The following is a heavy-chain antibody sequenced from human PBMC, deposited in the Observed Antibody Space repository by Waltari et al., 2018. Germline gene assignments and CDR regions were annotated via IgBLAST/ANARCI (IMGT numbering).Heavy chain of an antibody. V-gene: IGHV3-7*03. CDR1: GFPFSTYW. J-gene: IGHJ4*01. CDR2: IKQDGSEK. D-gene: IGHD2-2*01. Sequence: EVQLVESGGGLVQPGGSLTLSCAASGFPFSTYWISWVRQAPGKGLEWVANIKQDGSEKYYVDSVKDRFTISRDNAKNSLYLQMSSLRAEDTAVYYCASPYCTTTSCLYFDFWGHGTLVTVSS. CDR3: ASPYCTTTSCLYFDF.